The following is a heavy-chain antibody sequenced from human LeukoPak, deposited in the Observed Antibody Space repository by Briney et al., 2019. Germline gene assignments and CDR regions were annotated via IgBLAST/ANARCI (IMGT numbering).Heavy chain of an antibody. CDR1: EFTFRAFW. Sequence: GGSLRLSCAASEFTFRAFWMSWVRQAPGKGLEWVASINQDGSVKHYVDSVKGRFTVSRDNAEKSLYLQTNSLRVEDTAIYFCARLWGGVTTYDLWGQGTLVTVSS. CDR2: INQDGSVK. D-gene: IGHD3-16*01. J-gene: IGHJ5*02. CDR3: ARLWGGVTTYDL. V-gene: IGHV3-7*01.